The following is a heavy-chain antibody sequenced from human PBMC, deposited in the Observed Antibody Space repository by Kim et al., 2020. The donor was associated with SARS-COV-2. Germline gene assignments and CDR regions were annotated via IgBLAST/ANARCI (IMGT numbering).Heavy chain of an antibody. J-gene: IGHJ4*02. V-gene: IGHV3-49*04. CDR1: GFTFGDYA. CDR3: TRIFASREQLERRPDY. D-gene: IGHD1-1*01. CDR2: IRSKAYGGTT. Sequence: GGSLRLSCTASGFTFGDYAMSWVRQAPGKGLEWVGFIRSKAYGGTTEYAASVKGRFTISRDDSKSIAYLQMNSLKTEDTAVYYCTRIFASREQLERRPDYWGQGTLVTVSS.